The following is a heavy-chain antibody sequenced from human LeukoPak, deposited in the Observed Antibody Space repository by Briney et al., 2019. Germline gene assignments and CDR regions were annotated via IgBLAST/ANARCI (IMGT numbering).Heavy chain of an antibody. CDR3: AKDRCSNGIGCYYYYMDV. CDR2: IQYDGSNE. Sequence: PGGSLRLSCAASGFTFSSYGMHWVRQAPGKGLEWVAYIQYDGSNEQFADSVEGRFSISRDSSKNILYLQVNSLRAEDTAVYYCAKDRCSNGIGCYYYYMDVWGKGTTVTISS. J-gene: IGHJ6*03. D-gene: IGHD2-8*01. V-gene: IGHV3-30*02. CDR1: GFTFSSYG.